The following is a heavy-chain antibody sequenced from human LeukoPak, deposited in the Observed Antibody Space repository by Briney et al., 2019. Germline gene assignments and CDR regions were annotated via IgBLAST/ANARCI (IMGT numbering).Heavy chain of an antibody. CDR1: TASVSSSAYY. D-gene: IGHD2-2*02. Sequence: SETLSLTCTVSTASVSSSAYYWGWIRQPPGKGLEWIGSVCYSGSTYYNPSLKSRVTISVDASKEQFSLKLTSVTAADTAVYFCATRILGYCASSSCFTSQYNFDYWGQGALVTVSS. V-gene: IGHV4-39*01. J-gene: IGHJ4*02. CDR2: VCYSGST. CDR3: ATRILGYCASSSCFTSQYNFDY.